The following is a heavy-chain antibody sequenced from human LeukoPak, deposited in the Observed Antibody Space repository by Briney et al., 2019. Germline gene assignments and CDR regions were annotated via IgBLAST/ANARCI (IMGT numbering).Heavy chain of an antibody. CDR3: AKALSGDYEHWFDP. D-gene: IGHD4-17*01. V-gene: IGHV3-23*01. Sequence: PGGSLRFSCATSGFTFSSYAMSWVRQAPGKGLEWVSAISGSGGSTYYADSVKGRFTISRDNSKNTVYVQMNSLRAEYTAVYYCAKALSGDYEHWFDPWGQGTLVTVSS. CDR2: ISGSGGST. J-gene: IGHJ5*02. CDR1: GFTFSSYA.